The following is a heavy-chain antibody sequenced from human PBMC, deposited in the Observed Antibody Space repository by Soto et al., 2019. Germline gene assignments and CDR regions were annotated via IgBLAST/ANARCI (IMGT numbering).Heavy chain of an antibody. CDR3: VRHAQWIIRAY. D-gene: IGHD5-12*01. CDR1: GGSVSSGSYY. V-gene: IGHV4-61*01. CDR2: IYYSGST. Sequence: SETLSLTCTVSGGSVSSGSYYWSWIRQPPGKGLEWIGYIYYSGSTNYNPSLKSRVTISVDTSKNQFSLKLSSVTAADTAVYCCVRHAQWIIRAYWGQGSLVTVSS. J-gene: IGHJ4*02.